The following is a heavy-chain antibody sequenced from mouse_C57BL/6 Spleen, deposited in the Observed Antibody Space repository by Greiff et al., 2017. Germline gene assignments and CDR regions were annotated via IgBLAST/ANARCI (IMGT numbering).Heavy chain of an antibody. J-gene: IGHJ2*01. D-gene: IGHD4-1*01. CDR3: TRDGTY. CDR2: LSSGGYYI. Sequence: EVKLVESGAGLVKPGGSLKLSCAASGFTFSSYAMSWVRQTPEKRLEWVAYLSSGGYYIYYADTVKGRFTISRDNARNTLYLQMSRLNSEDPAMYYCTRDGTYWGQGTTLTVSS. CDR1: GFTFSSYA. V-gene: IGHV5-9-1*02.